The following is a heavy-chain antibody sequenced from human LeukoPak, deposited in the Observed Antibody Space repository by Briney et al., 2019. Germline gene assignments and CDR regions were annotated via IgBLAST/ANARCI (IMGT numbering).Heavy chain of an antibody. CDR1: GGSISSYY. Sequence: PSETLSLTCTVSGGSISSYYWSWIRQPPGKGLEWIGYIYYSGSTNCNPSLKSRVTISVDTSKNQFSLKLSSVTAADTAVYYCARDHYDYVWGSYRYAFDIWGQGTMVTVSS. D-gene: IGHD3-16*02. CDR3: ARDHYDYVWGSYRYAFDI. V-gene: IGHV4-59*01. J-gene: IGHJ3*02. CDR2: IYYSGST.